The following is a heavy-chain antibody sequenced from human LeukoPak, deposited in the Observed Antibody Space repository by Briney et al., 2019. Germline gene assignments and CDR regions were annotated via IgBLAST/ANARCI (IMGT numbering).Heavy chain of an antibody. CDR2: VHYSGTA. V-gene: IGHV4-59*01. CDR3: ARDRYDILTGYKPDAFDI. J-gene: IGHJ3*02. CDR1: DGSITNYD. D-gene: IGHD3-9*01. Sequence: PSETLSLTCTVSDGSITNYDWSWVRQPPGKGLEFIGHVHYSGTANYNPSLRSRVTISIDTSKKHFFLKLKSVTAADTAVYYCARDRYDILTGYKPDAFDIWGQGTMATVSS.